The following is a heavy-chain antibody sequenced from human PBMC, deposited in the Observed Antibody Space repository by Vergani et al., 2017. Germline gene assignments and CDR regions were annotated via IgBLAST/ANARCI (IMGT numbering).Heavy chain of an antibody. D-gene: IGHD2-2*01. J-gene: IGHJ4*02. Sequence: QVQLVQSGAEVKKPGSSVKVSCKASVGTFSSYAISWVRQAPGQGLEWMGGIIPIFGTANYAQKFQGRVTITADESTSTAYMELSSLRSEDTAVYYCARWASAAPGGKGYFDYWGQGTLVTVSS. V-gene: IGHV1-69*01. CDR3: ARWASAAPGGKGYFDY. CDR2: IIPIFGTA. CDR1: VGTFSSYA.